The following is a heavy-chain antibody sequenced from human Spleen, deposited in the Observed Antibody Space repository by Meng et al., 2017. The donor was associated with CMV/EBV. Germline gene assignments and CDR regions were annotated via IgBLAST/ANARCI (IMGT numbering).Heavy chain of an antibody. CDR3: ARVPQYCSSTSCPFDY. CDR1: GYTFTSYY. CDR2: INPSGGST. V-gene: IGHV1-46*01. Sequence: GYTFTSYYMNGGRQAPGQGLEWMGIINPSGGSTSYAQKFQGRVTMTRDTSTSTVYMELSSLRSEDTAVYYCARVPQYCSSTSCPFDYWGQGTLVTVSS. J-gene: IGHJ4*02. D-gene: IGHD2-2*01.